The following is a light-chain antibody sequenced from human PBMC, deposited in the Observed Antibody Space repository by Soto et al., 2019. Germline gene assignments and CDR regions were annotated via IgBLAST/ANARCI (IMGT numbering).Light chain of an antibody. J-gene: IGLJ3*02. Sequence: QLVLTQSPSASASLGASVKLTCTLSSGHSNYAIAWHQQQPEKGPRCLMKLNSNGSHSKGDGIPDRFSGSSSGAERYLTISILQSEDEADYYCQTWGTGPWVFGGGTKLTVL. CDR1: SGHSNYA. CDR3: QTWGTGPWV. V-gene: IGLV4-69*01. CDR2: LNSNGSH.